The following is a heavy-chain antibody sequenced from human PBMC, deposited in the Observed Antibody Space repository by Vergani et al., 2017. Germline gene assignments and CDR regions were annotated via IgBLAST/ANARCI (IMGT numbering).Heavy chain of an antibody. CDR1: GYTFTNYY. CDR3: ARPHGDILPPDPRRLDY. Sequence: QVLLVQSGAEVKKPGASVRVSCKTSGYTFTNYYIHWVRQAPGQRLEWMGIINPSGGSTTYAQQFQGRLTMTSDTSTSTVYMDLSNLRSEDTAVYYCARPHGDILPPDPRRLDYGGQGTLVTVSS. V-gene: IGHV1-46*03. CDR2: INPSGGST. J-gene: IGHJ4*02.